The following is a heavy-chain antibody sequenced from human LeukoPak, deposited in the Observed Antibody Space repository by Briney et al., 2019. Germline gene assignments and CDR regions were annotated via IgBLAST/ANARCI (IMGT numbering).Heavy chain of an antibody. J-gene: IGHJ2*01. D-gene: IGHD3-3*01. V-gene: IGHV4-4*07. CDR2: XXASGST. CDR1: GGSXSXXX. CDR3: ARGGDTSGYYGTNWYFDL. Sequence: KASETLSLTXTVSGGSXSXXXXXXIRQXGGKXXXXXXXXXASGSTXYTPSLKSXXXXSXXTSKNQFSLRLNSVTAADTAVYYCARGGDTSGYYGTNWYFDLWGRGTLVTVSS.